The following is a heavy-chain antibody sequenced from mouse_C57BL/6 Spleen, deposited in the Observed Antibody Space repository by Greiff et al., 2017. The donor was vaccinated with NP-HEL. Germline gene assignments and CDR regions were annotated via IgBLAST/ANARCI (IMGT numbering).Heavy chain of an antibody. CDR2: IDPANGNT. CDR3: ARGFYAMDY. J-gene: IGHJ4*01. CDR1: GFNINNTY. V-gene: IGHV14-3*01. Sequence: EVQLQQSVAELVRPGASVKLSCTASGFNINNTYMHWVKQRPEQGLEWIGRIDPANGNTKYAPKFQGKATITADTSSNTAYLQLSSLTSEDTAIYYCARGFYAMDYWGQGTSVTVSS.